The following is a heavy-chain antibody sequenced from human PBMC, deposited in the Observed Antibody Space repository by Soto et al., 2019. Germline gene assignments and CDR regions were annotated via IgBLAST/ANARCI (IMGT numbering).Heavy chain of an antibody. CDR3: ARHVTVARTRSFDS. Sequence: QVQLQESGPGLVKPSGTLSLTCAVSGGSINDNWWSWVRQPPGKGLEWIGEIFHSGTTYYKPSLKSRVSITLHKTGSQISLTLNSVTAVDTAVYFCARHVTVARTRSFDSWGQGTLVTVSS. CDR1: GGSINDNW. V-gene: IGHV4-4*02. CDR2: IFHSGTT. D-gene: IGHD6-19*01. J-gene: IGHJ4*02.